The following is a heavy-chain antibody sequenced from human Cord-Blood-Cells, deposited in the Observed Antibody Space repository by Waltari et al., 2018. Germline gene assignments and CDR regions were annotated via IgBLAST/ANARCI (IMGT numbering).Heavy chain of an antibody. V-gene: IGHV4-34*01. D-gene: IGHD3-10*01. CDR1: GGSFRGYY. J-gene: IGHJ4*02. CDR2: INHSGST. Sequence: QVQLQQWGAGLLKTSETLSLSCAGYGGSFRGYYCSGLRQPPGKGLEWIGEINHSGSTNYNPSLKSRVTISVDTSKNQFSLKLSSVTAADTAVYYCASYYGSGSYYNDYWGQGTLVTVSS. CDR3: ASYYGSGSYYNDY.